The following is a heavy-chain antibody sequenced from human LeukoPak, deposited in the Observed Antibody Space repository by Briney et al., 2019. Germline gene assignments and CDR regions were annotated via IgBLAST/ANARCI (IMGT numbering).Heavy chain of an antibody. J-gene: IGHJ3*02. D-gene: IGHD3-10*01. Sequence: PGGSLRLSCAASGFTFSSYGMHWVRQAPGKGLEWVAVISYDGSNKYYADSVKGRFTISRGNSKNTLYLQMNSLRAEDTAVYYCARPRGDSLGEGEDDAFDIWGQGTMVTVSS. V-gene: IGHV3-30*03. CDR2: ISYDGSNK. CDR3: ARPRGDSLGEGEDDAFDI. CDR1: GFTFSSYG.